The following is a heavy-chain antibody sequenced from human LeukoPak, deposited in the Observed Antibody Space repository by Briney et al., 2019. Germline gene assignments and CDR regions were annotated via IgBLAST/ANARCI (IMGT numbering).Heavy chain of an antibody. Sequence: GGSLRLSCAASGFTFTNYWMTWVRQAPGKGLEWVANIKQDASEKNYVDSVKGRFTISRDNAKKSLYLQMNSLRAEDTAVYYCARDHLAYCGGDCHHLDYWGQGTLVTVSS. V-gene: IGHV3-7*03. J-gene: IGHJ4*02. CDR3: ARDHLAYCGGDCHHLDY. D-gene: IGHD2-21*02. CDR2: IKQDASEK. CDR1: GFTFTNYW.